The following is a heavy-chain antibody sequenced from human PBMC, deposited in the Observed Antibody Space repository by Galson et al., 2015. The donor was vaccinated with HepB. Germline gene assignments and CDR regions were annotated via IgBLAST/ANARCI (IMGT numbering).Heavy chain of an antibody. J-gene: IGHJ4*01. CDR2: INHSGTT. D-gene: IGHD3-22*01. CDR3: ARGGWEMPESSPLDY. CDR1: GGSFSGYY. V-gene: IGHV4-34*01. Sequence: LSLTCAVYGGSFSGYYWTWIRQTPGKGLEWVGEINHSGTTNYNPSLKSRVTISVDTSNKQFSLKLTSVTAADTAVYYCARGGWEMPESSPLDYWGQGTLVTVSS.